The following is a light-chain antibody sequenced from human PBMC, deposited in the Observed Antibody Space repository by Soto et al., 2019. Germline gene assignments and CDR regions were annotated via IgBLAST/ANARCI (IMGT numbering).Light chain of an antibody. CDR3: QQYGSSPSIP. CDR1: QSVSSSY. J-gene: IGKJ5*01. V-gene: IGKV3-20*01. Sequence: EIVLTQSPGTLSLSPGERATLSCKASQSVSSSYLAWYRQKPGQAPRLLIHGASSRATGIPNGFSDSGSATDLTLTISRPEPEDFTVYYCQQYGSSPSIPFGQGTRLDIK. CDR2: GAS.